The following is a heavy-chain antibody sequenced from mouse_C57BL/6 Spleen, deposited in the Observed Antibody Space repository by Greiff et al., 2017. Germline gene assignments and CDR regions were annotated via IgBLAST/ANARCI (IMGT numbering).Heavy chain of an antibody. CDR1: GFSLTSYG. CDR2: IWSGGST. CDR3: ARGKGDAMDY. V-gene: IGHV2-2*01. D-gene: IGHD1-3*01. J-gene: IGHJ4*01. Sequence: VQLQQSGPGLVQPSQSLSITCTVSGFSLTSYGVHWVRQSPGKGLEWLGVIWSGGSTDSNAAFISRLSISKDNSKSQVCIKMNSLQADDTDIYYCARGKGDAMDYWGQGTSVTVSS.